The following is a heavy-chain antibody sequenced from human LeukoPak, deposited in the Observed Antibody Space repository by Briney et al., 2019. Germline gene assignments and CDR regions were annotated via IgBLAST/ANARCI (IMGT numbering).Heavy chain of an antibody. V-gene: IGHV3-23*01. D-gene: IGHD1-26*01. Sequence: PRGSLRLSCAASRFTPSSYAMNWVRPAPGRGLEWVSGITSGGGSAYYAHSVKGRFTISRDNSKNTLYLQMNSLRAEDTTVYYCAKVSGNYWSPFDYWGQGTLVTVSS. J-gene: IGHJ4*02. CDR3: AKVSGNYWSPFDY. CDR1: RFTPSSYA. CDR2: ITSGGGSA.